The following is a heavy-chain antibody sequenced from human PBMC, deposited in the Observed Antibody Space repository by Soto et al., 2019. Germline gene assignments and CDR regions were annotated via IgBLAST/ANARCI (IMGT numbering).Heavy chain of an antibody. J-gene: IGHJ5*02. CDR2: ISAYNGNT. CDR3: ARYLVVVAATQTNWFDP. CDR1: GYTFTSYG. D-gene: IGHD2-15*01. V-gene: IGHV1-18*01. Sequence: ASVKVSCKASGYTFTSYGISWVRQAPGQGLEWMGWISAYNGNTNYAQKLQGRVTMTTDTSTSTAYMELRSLRSDDTAVYYCARYLVVVAATQTNWFDPWGQGTLVTVSS.